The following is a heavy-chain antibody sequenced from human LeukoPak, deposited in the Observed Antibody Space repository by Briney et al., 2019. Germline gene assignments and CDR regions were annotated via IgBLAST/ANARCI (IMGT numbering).Heavy chain of an antibody. CDR1: GFTFNTYT. CDR3: ARDPYSGSHAAFDV. CDR2: ISSEGNRK. Sequence: GRSLRLSCAASGFTFNTYTLHWVRQAPGKGLEWVAVISSEGNRKHYADSVKGRFTISRDNSKISLYLQMNSLRDEDTAVYFCARDPYSGSHAAFDVWGQGTMVTVSS. D-gene: IGHD1-26*01. J-gene: IGHJ3*01. V-gene: IGHV3-30-3*01.